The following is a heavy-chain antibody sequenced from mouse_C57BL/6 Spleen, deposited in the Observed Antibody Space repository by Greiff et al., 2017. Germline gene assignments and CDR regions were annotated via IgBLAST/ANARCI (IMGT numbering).Heavy chain of an antibody. Sequence: DVMLVESGGGLVKPGGSLKLSCAASGFTFSSYAMSWVRQTPEKRLEWVATISDGGSYTYYPDNVKGRFTISRDNAKNTLYLQMSHLKSEDTAMYYCARWYYGSSYYDYWGQGTTLTVSS. V-gene: IGHV5-4*03. CDR2: ISDGGSYT. CDR3: ARWYYGSSYYDY. CDR1: GFTFSSYA. D-gene: IGHD1-1*01. J-gene: IGHJ2*01.